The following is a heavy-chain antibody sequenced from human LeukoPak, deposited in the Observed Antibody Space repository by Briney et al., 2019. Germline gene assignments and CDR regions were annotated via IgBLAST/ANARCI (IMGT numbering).Heavy chain of an antibody. V-gene: IGHV4-61*02. D-gene: IGHD2-2*01. CDR3: ARHYIVVVPAAMKGNWFDP. CDR2: IYTSGST. Sequence: TSETLSLTCTVSGGSISSGSYYWSWIRQPAGKGLEWIGRIYTSGSTNYNPSLKSRVTISVDTSKNQFSLKLSSVTAADTAVYYCARHYIVVVPAAMKGNWFDPWGQGTLVTVSS. CDR1: GGSISSGSYY. J-gene: IGHJ5*02.